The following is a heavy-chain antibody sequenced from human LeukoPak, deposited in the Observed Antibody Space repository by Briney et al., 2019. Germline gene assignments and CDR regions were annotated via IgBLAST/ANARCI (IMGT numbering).Heavy chain of an antibody. CDR2: ISAYDGNT. CDR3: ARSSGANY. D-gene: IGHD1-26*01. Sequence: ASVKVSCKASGYTFTTYGITWVRQAPGQGLEWMGWISAYDGNTNYAQKFQGRVTLTTDTSTSTAYMELRSLRSDDTAVYYCARSSGANYWGQGTLVTVSS. J-gene: IGHJ4*02. V-gene: IGHV1-18*01. CDR1: GYTFTTYG.